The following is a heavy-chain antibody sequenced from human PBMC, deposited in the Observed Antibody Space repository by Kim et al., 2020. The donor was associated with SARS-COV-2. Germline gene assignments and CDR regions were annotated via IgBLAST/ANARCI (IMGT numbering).Heavy chain of an antibody. V-gene: IGHV7-4-1*02. Sequence: ASVKVSCKASGYTFTSYAMNWVRQAPGQGLEWMGWINTNTGNPTYAQGFTGRFVFSLDTSVSTAYLQISSLKAEDTAVYYCARGRCGGDCYPRIRYWYFDLWGRGTLVTVSS. CDR3: ARGRCGGDCYPRIRYWYFDL. CDR2: INTNTGNP. J-gene: IGHJ2*01. CDR1: GYTFTSYA. D-gene: IGHD2-21*02.